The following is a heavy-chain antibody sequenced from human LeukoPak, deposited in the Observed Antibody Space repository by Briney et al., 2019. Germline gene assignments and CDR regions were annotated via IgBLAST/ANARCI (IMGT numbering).Heavy chain of an antibody. D-gene: IGHD2-21*01. V-gene: IGHV3-21*01. J-gene: IGHJ3*02. CDR1: GFTFSSYA. Sequence: GGSLRLSCAASGFTFSSYAMSWVRQAPGKGLEWVSSISSSSSYIYYADSVKGRFTISRDNAKNSLYLQMNSLRAEDTAVYYCARVDIVAGPAFDIWGQGTMVTVSS. CDR2: ISSSSSYI. CDR3: ARVDIVAGPAFDI.